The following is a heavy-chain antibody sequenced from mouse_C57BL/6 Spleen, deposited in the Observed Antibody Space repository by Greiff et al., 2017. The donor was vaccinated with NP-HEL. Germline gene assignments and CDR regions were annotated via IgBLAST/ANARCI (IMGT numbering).Heavy chain of an antibody. V-gene: IGHV1-69*01. Sequence: QVQLQQSGAELVMPGASVKLSCKASGYTFTSYWMHWVKQRPGQGLEWIGEIDPSDSYTNYNQKFKGKSTLTVDKSSSTAYMQLSSLTSEDSAVYYCSTMITTTGWYFDVWGTGTTVTVSS. CDR2: IDPSDSYT. CDR3: STMITTTGWYFDV. CDR1: GYTFTSYW. J-gene: IGHJ1*03. D-gene: IGHD2-4*01.